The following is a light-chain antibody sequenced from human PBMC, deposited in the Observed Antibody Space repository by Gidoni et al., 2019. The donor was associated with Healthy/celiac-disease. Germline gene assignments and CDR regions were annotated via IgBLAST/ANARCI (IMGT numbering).Light chain of an antibody. Sequence: SPLPPPRSFSWPPRPSVTISCTGTSSDVGGYNYVSWYQQHPGKAPKLMIYDVSKRPSGVPNRFSGSKSGNTASLTISGLQAEDEADYYCCSYAGSYTYYVFGTGTKVTVL. CDR2: DVS. CDR3: CSYAGSYTYYV. J-gene: IGLJ1*01. CDR1: SSDVGGYNY. V-gene: IGLV2-11*01.